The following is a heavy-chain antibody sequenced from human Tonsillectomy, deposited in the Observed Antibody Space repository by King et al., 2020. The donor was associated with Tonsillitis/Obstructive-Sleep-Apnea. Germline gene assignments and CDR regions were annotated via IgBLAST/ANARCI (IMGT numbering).Heavy chain of an antibody. CDR1: GFSLSNSGVS. CDR3: AHGSGTSTALGF. J-gene: IGHJ4*02. V-gene: IGHV2-5*02. Sequence: ITLKESGPALVKPTQTLTLTCTFSGFSLSNSGVSVGWVRQPPGKALEWLALIYWDDDKRYSPSLKNRLTFTKDTSKNQVVLTMTNMDPVDTATYYCAHGSGTSTALGFWGQGTLVTGSS. CDR2: IYWDDDK. D-gene: IGHD3-3*01.